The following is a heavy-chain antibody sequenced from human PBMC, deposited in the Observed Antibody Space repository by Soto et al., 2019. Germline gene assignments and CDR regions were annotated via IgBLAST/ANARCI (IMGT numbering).Heavy chain of an antibody. V-gene: IGHV3-30*18. Sequence: QVQLVESGGGVVQPGRSLRLSCAASGFTFSSYGMHWVRQAPGKGLEWVAVISYDGSNKYDADSVKGRFTISTDNSKNTLYLQMNSLRAEDTAVYYCAKERDIVVVVAPLDYWGQGTLVTVSS. J-gene: IGHJ4*02. D-gene: IGHD2-15*01. CDR2: ISYDGSNK. CDR1: GFTFSSYG. CDR3: AKERDIVVVVAPLDY.